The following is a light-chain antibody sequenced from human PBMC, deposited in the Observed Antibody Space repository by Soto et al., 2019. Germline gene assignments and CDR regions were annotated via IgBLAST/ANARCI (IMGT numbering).Light chain of an antibody. CDR3: PPSGSSPRT. CDR1: QSVSCSY. J-gene: IGKJ1*01. CDR2: GAS. V-gene: IGKV3-20*01. Sequence: EIVWTQSPGTLSLSPGERATLSCRASQSVSCSYLAWYQQKPGQAPRILIYGASSRATGIPDRFSGSGSGTDFTLPISRLEPEDFAVYSCPPSGSSPRTCGQGTKVEIK.